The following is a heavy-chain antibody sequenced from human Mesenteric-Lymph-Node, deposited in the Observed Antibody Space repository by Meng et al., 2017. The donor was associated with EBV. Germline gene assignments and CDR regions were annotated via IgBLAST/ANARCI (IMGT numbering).Heavy chain of an antibody. J-gene: IGHJ4*02. CDR1: GGSISSSNW. Sequence: QWQVQEAGPGLVKPSQRLSLTCAVSGGSISSSNWWSWVRQPPGKGLEWIGEIYHSGSTNYNPSLKSRVTISVDKSKNQFSLNLSSVTAADTAVYYCARVGQWLPIDYWGQGTLVTVSS. CDR3: ARVGQWLPIDY. V-gene: IGHV4-4*02. CDR2: IYHSGST. D-gene: IGHD6-19*01.